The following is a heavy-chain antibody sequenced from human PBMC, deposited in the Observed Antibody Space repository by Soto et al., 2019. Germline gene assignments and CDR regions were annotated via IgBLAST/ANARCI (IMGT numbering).Heavy chain of an antibody. D-gene: IGHD3-3*01. CDR1: GGSISRGAYS. CDR2: IYYSGST. CDR3: ARVGSDYDFWSGYYINWFDP. Sequence: SGSLYLTSTFSGGSISRGAYSCSWIRQPPGNGPCWIGYIYYSGSTYYNPSLKSRVTISVDTSKNQFSLKLSSVTAADTAVYYCARVGSDYDFWSGYYINWFDPWGQGTLVNRLL. V-gene: IGHV4-30-4*01. J-gene: IGHJ5*02.